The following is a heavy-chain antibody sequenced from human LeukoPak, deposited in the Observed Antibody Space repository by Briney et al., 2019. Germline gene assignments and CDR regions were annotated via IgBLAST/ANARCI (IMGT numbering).Heavy chain of an antibody. CDR2: IWDDGNKK. J-gene: IGHJ4*02. Sequence: GGSLRLYCAASGXTFSHYGMHWVRQAPGKGREWVALIWDDGNKKSHADTVKGRFTISRDTSKNTVYLQMNGLSAEDTAVYHCAKDLGTGYNSFDHWGQGTLVTVSS. CDR3: AKDLGTGYNSFDH. V-gene: IGHV3-30*02. CDR1: GXTFSHYG. D-gene: IGHD5-24*01.